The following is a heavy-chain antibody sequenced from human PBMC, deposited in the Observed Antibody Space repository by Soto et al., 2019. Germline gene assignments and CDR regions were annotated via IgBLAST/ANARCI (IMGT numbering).Heavy chain of an antibody. CDR1: GGTFSSYT. J-gene: IGHJ4*02. CDR2: IIPILGIA. D-gene: IGHD3-22*01. V-gene: IGHV1-69*02. CDR3: ARGRDYYEPFDY. Sequence: QVQLVQSGAEVKKPGSSVKVSCKASGGTFSSYTISWVRQAPGQGLEWMGRIIPILGIAKYAQKFQGRVTITADKSTSTAYMELSSVRSEDRAVYYCARGRDYYEPFDYWGQGTLVTVSS.